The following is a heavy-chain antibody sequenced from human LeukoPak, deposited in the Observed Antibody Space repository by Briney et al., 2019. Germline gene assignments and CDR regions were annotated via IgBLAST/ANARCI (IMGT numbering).Heavy chain of an antibody. V-gene: IGHV4-59*01. CDR1: GGSLSNYY. Sequence: SETLSLTCTVSGGSLSNYYWSWIRQPPGKGLEWLGYISYSGSTNYNPSLRSRGTISADTSNNQFSLKVSSVTAADTAVYYCARLRSTAIESWGQGTLVTVSS. J-gene: IGHJ4*02. CDR2: ISYSGST. CDR3: ARLRSTAIES. D-gene: IGHD6-13*01.